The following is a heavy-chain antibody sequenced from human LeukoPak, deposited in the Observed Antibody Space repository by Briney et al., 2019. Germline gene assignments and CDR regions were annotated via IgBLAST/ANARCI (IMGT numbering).Heavy chain of an antibody. Sequence: SETLSLTCTVSGGSISSYYWSWIRQPPGKGLEWIGYIYYSGSTNYNPSLKSRVTISVDTSKNQFSLKLSSVTAADTAVYYCARMSREWPSFDYWGQGTLVTVSS. CDR1: GGSISSYY. CDR2: IYYSGST. D-gene: IGHD3-3*01. CDR3: ARMSREWPSFDY. J-gene: IGHJ4*02. V-gene: IGHV4-59*01.